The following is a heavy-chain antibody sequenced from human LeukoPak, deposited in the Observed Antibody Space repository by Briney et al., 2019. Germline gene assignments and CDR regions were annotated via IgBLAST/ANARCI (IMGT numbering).Heavy chain of an antibody. V-gene: IGHV3-21*01. Sequence: TGGSLRLSCAASGFTFTIYSMNWVRQAPGKGLEWVSSIGGSGTSTYYADSVKGRFTISSDNAKNSLYLQMNSLRAEDTAVYYCARESGSSGWYEGFDYWGQGTLVTVSS. D-gene: IGHD6-19*01. CDR1: GFTFTIYS. J-gene: IGHJ4*02. CDR2: IGGSGTST. CDR3: ARESGSSGWYEGFDY.